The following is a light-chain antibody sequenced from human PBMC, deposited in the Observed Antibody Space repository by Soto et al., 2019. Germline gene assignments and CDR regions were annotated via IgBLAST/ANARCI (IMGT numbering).Light chain of an antibody. CDR2: GAS. V-gene: IGKV3-15*01. J-gene: IGKJ2*01. Sequence: EIVMTQSPATLSVSPGERATLSCRAGQSVSSNSAWYQQKPGQAPRLLIYGASTRATGIPARFSGSGSGTEFTLTISSLQSEDFAVYYCQQYINWPPYTFGQGTKLEIK. CDR3: QQYINWPPYT. CDR1: QSVSSN.